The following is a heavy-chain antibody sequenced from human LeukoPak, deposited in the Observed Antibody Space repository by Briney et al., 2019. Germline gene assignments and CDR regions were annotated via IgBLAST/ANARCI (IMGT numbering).Heavy chain of an antibody. CDR1: GYTFTSCA. J-gene: IGHJ5*02. CDR2: INAGNDNT. Sequence: ASVKVSCKASGYTFTSCAMHWVRQAPGQRLEWMGWINAGNDNTKYSQKFQGRVTITRDTSASTAYMELSSLRSEDTAVYYCARDLGYCTGGTRYPNWFDPWGQGTLVTVSS. V-gene: IGHV1-3*01. CDR3: ARDLGYCTGGTRYPNWFDP. D-gene: IGHD2-8*02.